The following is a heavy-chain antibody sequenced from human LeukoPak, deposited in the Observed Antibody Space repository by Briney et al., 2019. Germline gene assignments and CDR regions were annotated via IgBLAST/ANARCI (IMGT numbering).Heavy chain of an antibody. CDR1: GGSISSGDYY. CDR3: ARVAEGYCSGGSCYDYYFDY. D-gene: IGHD2-15*01. V-gene: IGHV4-30-4*01. CDR2: IYYSGST. Sequence: SETLSLTCTVSGGSISSGDYYWSWTRQPPGKGLEWIGYIYYSGSTYYNPSLKSRVTISVDTSKNQFSLKLSFVTAADTAVYYCARVAEGYCSGGSCYDYYFDYWGQGTLVTVSS. J-gene: IGHJ4*02.